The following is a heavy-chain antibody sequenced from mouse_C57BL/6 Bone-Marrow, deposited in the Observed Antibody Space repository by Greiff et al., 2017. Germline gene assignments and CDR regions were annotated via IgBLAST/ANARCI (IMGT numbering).Heavy chain of an antibody. CDR3: ARNAYYSNWDY. J-gene: IGHJ2*01. D-gene: IGHD2-5*01. Sequence: VQLQQPGAELVKPGASVKLSCKASGYTFTSYWMHWVKQRPGQGLEWIGMIHPNSGSTNYNEKFKSKATLTVDKSSITAYMQLSSLTSEDSAVYYCARNAYYSNWDYWGQGTTLTVSS. V-gene: IGHV1-64*01. CDR2: IHPNSGST. CDR1: GYTFTSYW.